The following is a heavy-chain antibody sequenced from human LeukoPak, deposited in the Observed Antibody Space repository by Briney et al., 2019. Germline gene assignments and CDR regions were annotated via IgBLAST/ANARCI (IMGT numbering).Heavy chain of an antibody. CDR3: ARDPVRYYDSSGYAYYYYGMDV. CDR2: ISSSSSYI. V-gene: IGHV3-21*01. Sequence: GGSLRLSCAASGFTFSSYSMNWVRQAPGKGLEWVSSISSSSSYIYYADSVKGRFTISRDNAKNSLYLQMNSLRAEDTAVYYCARDPVRYYDSSGYAYYYYGMDVWGQGTTVTVSS. D-gene: IGHD3-22*01. CDR1: GFTFSSYS. J-gene: IGHJ6*02.